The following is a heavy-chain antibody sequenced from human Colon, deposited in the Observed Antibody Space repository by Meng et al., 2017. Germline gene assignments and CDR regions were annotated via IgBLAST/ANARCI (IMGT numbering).Heavy chain of an antibody. CDR2: TIAIVDVP. D-gene: IGHD5-24*01. J-gene: IGHJ4*02. CDR1: GGTFSSYS. CDR3: ARGDGYNYFDL. V-gene: IGHV1-69*02. Sequence: QVQLGQSGAEVKQPGSSVKVSCKASGGTFSSYSISWVRQAPGQGLEWMGRTIAIVDVPTYAQRFQGRVTITADKSTSTAYMELSSLRSEDTAVYYCARGDGYNYFDLWGQGTLVTVSS.